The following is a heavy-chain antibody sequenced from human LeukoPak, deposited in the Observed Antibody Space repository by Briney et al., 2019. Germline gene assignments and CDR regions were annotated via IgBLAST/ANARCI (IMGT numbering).Heavy chain of an antibody. CDR3: AKPHFDY. CDR2: IRGGGDAT. J-gene: IGHJ4*02. CDR1: DFTFSTYA. V-gene: IGHV3-23*01. Sequence: GGSLRLSCAASDFTFSTYAMSWVRQAPGKGLEWVSTIRGGGDATYYADSVKGRFTISRDNSKNTLYLQMNSLRGDDTAVCYCAKPHFDYWGQGTLVTVSS.